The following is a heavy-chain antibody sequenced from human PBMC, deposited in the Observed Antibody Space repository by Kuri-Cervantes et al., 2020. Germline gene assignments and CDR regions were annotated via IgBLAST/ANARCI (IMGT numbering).Heavy chain of an antibody. D-gene: IGHD3-9*01. CDR3: TRGPYYDILTGYSYNLNFDY. Sequence: GESLKISCAASGFTFSNYGMSWVRQAPGKGLEWVSYISTSSSTIYYAESVKGRFTISRDNAKNSLYLQMNSLRAEDTAVYYCTRGPYYDILTGYSYNLNFDYWGQGTLVTVSS. V-gene: IGHV3-48*01. J-gene: IGHJ4*02. CDR2: ISTSSSTI. CDR1: GFTFSNYG.